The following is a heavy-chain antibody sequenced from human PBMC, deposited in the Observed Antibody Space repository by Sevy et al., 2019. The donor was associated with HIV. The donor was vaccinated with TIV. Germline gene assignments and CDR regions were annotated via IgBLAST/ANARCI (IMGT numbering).Heavy chain of an antibody. J-gene: IGHJ4*02. CDR1: GDTFTNNY. CDR3: VRADPDQHFDS. V-gene: IGHV1-46*01. CDR2: VDPSAGNT. Sequence: ASVKVSCKASGDTFTNNYIHWVRQAPGQGLEWMGMVDPSAGNTTYAQMFQGGVTMTRDTSTSILYMDLSSLRSEDTAVYYCVRADPDQHFDSWGQGTLVTVSS.